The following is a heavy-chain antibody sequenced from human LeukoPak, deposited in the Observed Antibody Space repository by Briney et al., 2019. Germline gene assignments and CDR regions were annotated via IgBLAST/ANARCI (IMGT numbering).Heavy chain of an antibody. J-gene: IGHJ4*02. V-gene: IGHV3-21*01. CDR1: GFTFSSYS. Sequence: AGGSLRLSCAASGFTFSSYSMNWVRQAPGKGLEWVSSISSSSSYIYYADSVKGRFTISRDNAKNSLYLQMNSLRAEDTAVYYCAKEGPYDVVVVAANDYWGQGTLVTVSS. D-gene: IGHD2-15*01. CDR2: ISSSSSYI. CDR3: AKEGPYDVVVVAANDY.